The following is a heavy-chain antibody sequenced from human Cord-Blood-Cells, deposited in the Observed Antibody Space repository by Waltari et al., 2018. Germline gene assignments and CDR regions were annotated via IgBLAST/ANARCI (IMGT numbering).Heavy chain of an antibody. CDR1: GGSFSGYY. CDR3: ARGRGTVWWLPTRAVWFDP. V-gene: IGHV4-34*01. Sequence: QVQLQQWGAGLLKPSETLSLTCAVYGGSFSGYYWSWIRQPPGKGREWIGEINHSGRTNSNPSLKSRVTISVDTSKNQFSLKLSSVTAADTAVYYCARGRGTVWWLPTRAVWFDPWGQGTLVTVSS. J-gene: IGHJ5*02. CDR2: INHSGRT. D-gene: IGHD5-12*01.